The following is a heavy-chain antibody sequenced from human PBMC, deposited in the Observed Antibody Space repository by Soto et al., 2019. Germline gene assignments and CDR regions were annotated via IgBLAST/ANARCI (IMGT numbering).Heavy chain of an antibody. D-gene: IGHD3-22*01. CDR1: GGSISSGGYY. V-gene: IGHV4-39*01. CDR2: IYYSGST. J-gene: IGHJ4*02. Sequence: SETLSLTCTVSGGSISSGGYYWSWIRQHPGKGLEWIGYIYYSGSTYYNPSLKSRVTISVDTSKNQFSLKLSSVTAADTAVYYCARQNRITMIVVAKRSIDYWGQGTLVTVSS. CDR3: ARQNRITMIVVAKRSIDY.